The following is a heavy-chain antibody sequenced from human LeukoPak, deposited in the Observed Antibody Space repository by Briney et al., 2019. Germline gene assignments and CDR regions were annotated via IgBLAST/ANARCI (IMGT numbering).Heavy chain of an antibody. J-gene: IGHJ6*03. CDR2: ISSSGSTI. V-gene: IGHV3-11*01. CDR3: ASVNSRTRIAARPYYYYYMDV. CDR1: GFTFSDYY. D-gene: IGHD6-6*01. Sequence: GGSLRLSCAASGFTFSDYYMSWIRQAPGKGLEWVSYISSSGSTIYYADSVKGRFTISRDNAKNSLYLQMNSLRAEDTAVYYCASVNSRTRIAARPYYYYYMDVWGKGTTVTVSS.